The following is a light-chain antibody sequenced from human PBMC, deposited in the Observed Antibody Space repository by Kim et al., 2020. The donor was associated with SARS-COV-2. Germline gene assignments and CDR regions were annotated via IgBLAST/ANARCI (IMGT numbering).Light chain of an antibody. Sequence: EIVMTQSPATLSVSPGERVTLSCRASQTVDRNLAWYQQKGGQPPRLLIYRASTRATDIPDRFSGSGSGTEFTLTIHSLRSEDSGNYYCQQFSKWPLTFGGGTKGGSK. CDR3: QQFSKWPLT. CDR1: QTVDRN. CDR2: RAS. V-gene: IGKV3-15*01. J-gene: IGKJ4*01.